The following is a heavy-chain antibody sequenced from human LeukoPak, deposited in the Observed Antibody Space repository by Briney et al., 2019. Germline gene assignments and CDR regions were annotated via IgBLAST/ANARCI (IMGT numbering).Heavy chain of an antibody. CDR2: IYTSGST. J-gene: IGHJ6*03. Sequence: SETLSLTCTVSGGSISSYYWSWIRQPPGKGLEWIGYIYTSGSTNYNPSLKSRVTVSVDTSKNQFSLKLSSVTAVDTAVYYCARQVYYYDSSGSPNYYYYYMDVWGKGTTVTVSS. V-gene: IGHV4-4*09. CDR3: ARQVYYYDSSGSPNYYYYYMDV. CDR1: GGSISSYY. D-gene: IGHD3-22*01.